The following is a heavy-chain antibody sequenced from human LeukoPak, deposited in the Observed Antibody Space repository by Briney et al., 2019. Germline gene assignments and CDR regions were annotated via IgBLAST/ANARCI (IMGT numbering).Heavy chain of an antibody. D-gene: IGHD4-17*01. CDR1: GGSISSGDYY. J-gene: IGHJ5*02. Sequence: SETLSLTCTVSGGSISSGDYYWSWIRQHPGKGLEWIGYIYYSGSTYYNPSLKSRVTISVDTSKNQFSLKLSSVTAADTAVYYCARDEYGDYSNWFDPWGQGTLVTVSS. V-gene: IGHV4-31*03. CDR3: ARDEYGDYSNWFDP. CDR2: IYYSGST.